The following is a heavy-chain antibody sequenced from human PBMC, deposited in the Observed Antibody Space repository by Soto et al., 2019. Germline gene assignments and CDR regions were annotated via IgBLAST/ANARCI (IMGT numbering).Heavy chain of an antibody. J-gene: IGHJ4*02. D-gene: IGHD5-12*01. V-gene: IGHV3-48*02. Sequence: GGSLRLSCAASGFTFSSYSMNWVRQAPGKGLEWVSYISSSSSTIYYADSVKGRFTISRDNAKNSLYLQMNSLRDEDTAVYYCARADGSSGYDSFDYWGQGTLVTVSS. CDR2: ISSSSSTI. CDR1: GFTFSSYS. CDR3: ARADGSSGYDSFDY.